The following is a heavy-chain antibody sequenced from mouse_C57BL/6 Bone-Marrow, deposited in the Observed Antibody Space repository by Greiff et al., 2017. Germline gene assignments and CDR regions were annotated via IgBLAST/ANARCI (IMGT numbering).Heavy chain of an antibody. V-gene: IGHV1-50*01. CDR1: GYTFTSYW. D-gene: IGHD1-1*01. CDR2: IDPSDSYT. J-gene: IGHJ1*03. CDR3: AREYYGSRWYVDV. Sequence: QVQLQQPGAELVKPGASVKLSCKASGYTFTSYWMQWVKQRPGQGLEWIGEIDPSDSYTNYNQKFKGKATLTVDTSSSTAYMQLSSLTSEDSAVYYCAREYYGSRWYVDVWGTGTTVTVSS.